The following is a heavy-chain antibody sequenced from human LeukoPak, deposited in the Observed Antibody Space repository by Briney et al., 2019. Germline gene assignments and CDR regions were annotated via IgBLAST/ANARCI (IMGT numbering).Heavy chain of an antibody. J-gene: IGHJ4*02. CDR2: IIPIFGTA. CDR3: ARDRGGSSWSYHFDY. CDR1: GGTFSSYA. V-gene: IGHV1-69*05. Sequence: ASVKVSCKASGGTFSSYAISWVRQAPGQGLEWMGGIIPIFGTANYAQKFQGRVTITTDESTSTAYMELSSLRSEDTAVYYCARDRGGSSWSYHFDYWGQGTLVTVSS. D-gene: IGHD6-13*01.